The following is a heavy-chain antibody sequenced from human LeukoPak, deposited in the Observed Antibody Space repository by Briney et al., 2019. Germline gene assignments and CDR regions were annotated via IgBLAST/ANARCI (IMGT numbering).Heavy chain of an antibody. CDR1: GYTFTSYA. D-gene: IGHD3-22*01. J-gene: IGHJ4*02. CDR3: ARELFEWGYYYDSSGVRPFDY. CDR2: INTNTGNP. V-gene: IGHV7-4-1*02. Sequence: GASVKVSCKASGYTFTSYAMNWVRQAPGQGLEWMGWINTNTGNPTYAQGFTGRFVFSLDTSVSTAYLQISSLKAEDTAVYYCARELFEWGYYYDSSGVRPFDYWGQGTLVTVSS.